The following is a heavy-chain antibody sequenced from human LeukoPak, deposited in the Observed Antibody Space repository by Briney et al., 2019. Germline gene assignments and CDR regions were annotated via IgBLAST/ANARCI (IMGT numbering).Heavy chain of an antibody. D-gene: IGHD4-17*01. CDR1: GYTFTSYY. CDR2: INPSGGST. V-gene: IGHV1-46*01. CDR3: ARVGYGDYGLPW. Sequence: ASVKVSCKASGYTFTSYYMHWVRQAPGQGLEWMGIINPSGGSTSYAQKFQGRVTMTRDTSTSTVYMELSSLRPEDTAVYYCARVGYGDYGLPWWGQGTLVTVSS. J-gene: IGHJ4*02.